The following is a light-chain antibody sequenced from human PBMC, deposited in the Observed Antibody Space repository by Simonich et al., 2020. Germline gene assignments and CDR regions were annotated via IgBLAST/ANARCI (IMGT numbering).Light chain of an antibody. CDR2: DVS. CDR1: SSDVGGYNY. CDR3: SSYTSSSTV. Sequence: QSALTQPASVSGSPGQSITISCTGTSSDVGGYNYVSWYQQHPGKAPKLMIYDVSNRPSGVSNRFSGSKYGNTASLTISGLQAEDEADYYCSSYTSSSTVFGGGTKLTVL. J-gene: IGLJ3*02. V-gene: IGLV2-14*01.